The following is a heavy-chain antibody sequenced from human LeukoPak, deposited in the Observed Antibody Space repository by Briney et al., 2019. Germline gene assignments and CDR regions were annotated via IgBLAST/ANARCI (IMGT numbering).Heavy chain of an antibody. CDR2: INHSGST. Sequence: TSETLSLTCAVYGGSFSGYYWSWIRQPPGKGLEWIGEINHSGSTNYNPSLKSRVTISVDTSKNQFSLKLSSVTAADTAVYYCARSRFLTTTDYWGQGTLVTVSS. D-gene: IGHD3-3*01. CDR1: GGSFSGYY. J-gene: IGHJ4*02. CDR3: ARSRFLTTTDY. V-gene: IGHV4-34*01.